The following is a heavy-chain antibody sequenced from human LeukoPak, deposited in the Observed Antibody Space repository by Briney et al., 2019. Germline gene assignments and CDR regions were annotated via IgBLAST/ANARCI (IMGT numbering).Heavy chain of an antibody. Sequence: GGSLRLSCAASGFTFSTFEMNWGRQAPEKGLEWVSYIDTSGDTIYYADSVKGRFTIPRDNAKNSLYLQMNSLRAEDTAVYYCARNGYFNYWGQGTLVTVSS. CDR2: IDTSGDTI. V-gene: IGHV3-48*03. J-gene: IGHJ4*02. CDR1: GFTFSTFE. CDR3: ARNGYFNY. D-gene: IGHD1-14*01.